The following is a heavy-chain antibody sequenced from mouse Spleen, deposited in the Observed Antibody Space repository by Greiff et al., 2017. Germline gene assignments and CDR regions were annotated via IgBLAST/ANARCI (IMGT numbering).Heavy chain of an antibody. CDR2: ISSGGSYT. CDR3: ARQARSNYYAMDY. V-gene: IGHV5-6*01. CDR1: GFTFSSYG. J-gene: IGHJ4*01. Sequence: EVKVVESGGDLVKPGGSLKLSCAASGFTFSSYGMSWVRQTPDKRLEWVATISSGGSYTYYPDSVKGRFTISRDNAKNTLYLQMSSLKSEDTAMYYCARQARSNYYAMDYWGQGTSVTVSS.